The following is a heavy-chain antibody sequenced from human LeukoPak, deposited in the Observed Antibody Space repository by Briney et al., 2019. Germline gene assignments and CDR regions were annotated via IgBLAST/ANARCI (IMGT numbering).Heavy chain of an antibody. CDR2: INPDSGGS. J-gene: IGHJ4*02. CDR1: GGTFSNYA. Sequence: ASVKVSCKASGGTFSNYAISWVRQAPGQGPEWMGWINPDSGGSEYGQKFQGRVTFTSDTSSTTIYMEVRSLKSDDTAVYYCARDMTGGIWARATSFDHWGQGTLVTVSS. V-gene: IGHV1-2*02. CDR3: ARDMTGGIWARATSFDH. D-gene: IGHD1-14*01.